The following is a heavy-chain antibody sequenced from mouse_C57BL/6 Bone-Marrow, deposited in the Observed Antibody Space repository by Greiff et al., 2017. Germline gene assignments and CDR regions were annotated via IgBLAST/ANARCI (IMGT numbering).Heavy chain of an antibody. V-gene: IGHV2-3*01. CDR1: GFSLTSYG. D-gene: IGHD1-1*01. CDR2: IWGDGST. Sequence: VKLMESGPGLVAPSQSLSITCTVSGFSLTSYGVSWVRQPPGKGLEWLGVIWGDGSTNYHSALISRLSISKDNSKCQVFLKLNSLQTDDTATYYGAKNYGSSYDWYFDVWGTGTTVTVSS. CDR3: AKNYGSSYDWYFDV. J-gene: IGHJ1*03.